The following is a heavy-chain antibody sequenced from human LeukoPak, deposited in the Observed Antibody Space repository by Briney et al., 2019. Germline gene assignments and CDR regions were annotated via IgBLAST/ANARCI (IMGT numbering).Heavy chain of an antibody. J-gene: IGHJ4*02. CDR3: AREACSSTSCYDY. CDR2: IYSGGST. D-gene: IGHD2-2*01. Sequence: GGSLRLSCAASGFTVSSNYMSWVRQAPGKGLEWVSVIYSGGSTYYADSVKGRFTISRDNAKNSLCLQMNSLRVEDTAVYYCAREACSSTSCYDYWGQGTLVTVSS. CDR1: GFTVSSNY. V-gene: IGHV3-66*01.